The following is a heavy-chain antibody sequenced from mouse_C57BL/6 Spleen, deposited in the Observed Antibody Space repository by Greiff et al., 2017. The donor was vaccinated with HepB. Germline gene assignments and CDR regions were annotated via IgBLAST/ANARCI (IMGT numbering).Heavy chain of an antibody. J-gene: IGHJ3*01. Sequence: EVQLKESGPGLVQPSQSLSLTRSVTGYSITSGYYWTWLRQFPGNILEWMSYINYDGSNNYNPSLKNRISITRDKSKNQVFLKLNSVTTEDTATYYCARDQMELDDYDGWFAYWGQGTLVTVSA. CDR3: ARDQMELDDYDGWFAY. CDR1: GYSITSGYY. V-gene: IGHV3-6*01. CDR2: INYDGSN. D-gene: IGHD2-4*01.